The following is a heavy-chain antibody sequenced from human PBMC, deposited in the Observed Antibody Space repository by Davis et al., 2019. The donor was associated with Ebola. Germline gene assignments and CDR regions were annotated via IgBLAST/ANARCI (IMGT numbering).Heavy chain of an antibody. CDR3: ARKYYDFWSGYIRMNWFDP. D-gene: IGHD3-3*01. Sequence: MPSETLSLTCAVYGGSFSGYYWSWIRQPPGKGLEWIGEINHSGSTNYNPSLKSRVTISVDTSKDQFSLKLSSVTAADTAVYYCARKYYDFWSGYIRMNWFDPWGQGTLVTVSS. CDR2: INHSGST. V-gene: IGHV4-34*01. J-gene: IGHJ5*02. CDR1: GGSFSGYY.